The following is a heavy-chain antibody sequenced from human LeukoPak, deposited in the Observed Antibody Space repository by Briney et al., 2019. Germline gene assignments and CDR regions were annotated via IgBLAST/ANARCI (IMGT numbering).Heavy chain of an antibody. CDR3: ACPDEYGPDDAFDI. CDR1: GFTFSSYS. CDR2: ISSSSSTI. D-gene: IGHD2-2*01. J-gene: IGHJ3*02. V-gene: IGHV3-48*04. Sequence: GGSLRLSCAASGFTFSSYSMNWVRQAPGKGLEWVSYISSSSSTIYYADSVKGRFTISRDNAKNSLYLQMNSLRAEDTAVYYCACPDEYGPDDAFDIWGQGTMVTVSS.